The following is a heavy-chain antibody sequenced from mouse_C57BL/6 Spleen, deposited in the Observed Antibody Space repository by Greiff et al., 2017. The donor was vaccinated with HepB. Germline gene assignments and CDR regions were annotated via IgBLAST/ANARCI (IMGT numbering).Heavy chain of an antibody. CDR3: TYYSNYRYYAMDY. Sequence: VQLKQSGTVLARPGASVKMSCKTSGYTFTSYWMHWVKQRPGQGLEWIGAIYPGNSDTSYNQKFKGKAKLTAVTSASTAYMELSSLTNEDSAVYYCTYYSNYRYYAMDYWGQGTSVTVSS. J-gene: IGHJ4*01. CDR1: GYTFTSYW. V-gene: IGHV1-5*01. D-gene: IGHD2-5*01. CDR2: IYPGNSDT.